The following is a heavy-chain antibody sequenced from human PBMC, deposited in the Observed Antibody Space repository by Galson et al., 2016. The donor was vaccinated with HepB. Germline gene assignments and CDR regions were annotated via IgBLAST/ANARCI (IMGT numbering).Heavy chain of an antibody. CDR1: GFTFSSYA. CDR3: ARNPDSSTWYMSWYFDL. Sequence: SLRLSCAASGFTFSSYAMSWVRQAPGKGLEWVSAISGSGGSTYYAGSVKGRFTISRDNSKNTLYLQMNSPRAEDTAVYYCARNPDSSTWYMSWYFDLWGRGTLVTVSS. V-gene: IGHV3-23*01. D-gene: IGHD6-13*01. CDR2: ISGSGGST. J-gene: IGHJ2*01.